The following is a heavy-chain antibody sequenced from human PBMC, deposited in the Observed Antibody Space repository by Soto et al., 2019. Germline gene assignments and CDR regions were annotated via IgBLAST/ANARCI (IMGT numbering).Heavy chain of an antibody. CDR1: GFSLSTSGMR. CDR3: ARMFHCSGGTCPFDY. D-gene: IGHD2-15*01. J-gene: IGHJ4*02. V-gene: IGHV2-70*04. CDR2: IDWDDDK. Sequence: SGPTLVNPTQTLTLTCTFSGFSLSTSGMRVSWIREPPGKALEWLARIDWDDDKFYNTSLKTRLTISKDSSKNQVVLTMTNMDPVDTATYYCARMFHCSGGTCPFDYWGQGALVTVSS.